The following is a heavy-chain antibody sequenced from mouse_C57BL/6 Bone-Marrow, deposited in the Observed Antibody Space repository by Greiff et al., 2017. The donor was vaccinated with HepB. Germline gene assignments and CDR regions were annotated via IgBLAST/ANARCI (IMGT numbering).Heavy chain of an antibody. Sequence: QVQLQQSGAELMKPGASVKLSCKATGYTFTGYWIEWVKQRPGHGLEWIGEILPGSGSTNYNEKFKGKATFTADTSSNTAYMQLSSLTTEDSAIYYCARRGFGFITTVVGFDYWGQGTTLTVSS. J-gene: IGHJ2*01. V-gene: IGHV1-9*01. D-gene: IGHD1-1*01. CDR2: ILPGSGST. CDR3: ARRGFGFITTVVGFDY. CDR1: GYTFTGYW.